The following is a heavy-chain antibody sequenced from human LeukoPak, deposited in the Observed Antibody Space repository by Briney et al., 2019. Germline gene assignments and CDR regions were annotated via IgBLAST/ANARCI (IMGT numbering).Heavy chain of an antibody. D-gene: IGHD5-24*01. CDR1: GGSFSGYY. J-gene: IGHJ4*02. V-gene: IGHV4-34*01. CDR2: INHSGST. Sequence: SETLSLTCAVYGGSFSGYYWSWIRQPPGKGLEWIGEINHSGSTNYNPSLKSRVTISVDTSKNQFSLKLSSVTAADTAVYYCARPYRRWSGFDYWGQGTLVTVSS. CDR3: ARPYRRWSGFDY.